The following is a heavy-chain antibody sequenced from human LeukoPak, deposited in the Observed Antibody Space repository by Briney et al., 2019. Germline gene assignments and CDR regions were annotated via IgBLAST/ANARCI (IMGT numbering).Heavy chain of an antibody. V-gene: IGHV1-2*02. Sequence: ASVKVSCKASGYTFTDYYMHWVRQAPGQGLEWMGWINPNSGGTNYAQKFQGRVTMTRDTSISTAYMELSRLRSDDTAVYYCARDIVMVTYWFDPWGQGTLVTVSP. J-gene: IGHJ5*02. CDR3: ARDIVMVTYWFDP. CDR2: INPNSGGT. CDR1: GYTFTDYY. D-gene: IGHD5-18*01.